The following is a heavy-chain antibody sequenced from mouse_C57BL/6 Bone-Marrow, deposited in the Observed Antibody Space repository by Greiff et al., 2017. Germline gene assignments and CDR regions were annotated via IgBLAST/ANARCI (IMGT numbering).Heavy chain of an antibody. D-gene: IGHD3-2*02. J-gene: IGHJ3*01. CDR2: IDPSDSYT. V-gene: IGHV1-69*01. CDR1: GYTFTSYW. CDR3: AGRRDSSGYGWFAY. Sequence: VQLQQPGAELVMPGASVKLSCKASGYTFTSYWMHWVKQRPGQGLEWIGEIDPSDSYTNYNQKFKGKSTLTVDKASSTAYMQLSSLTSEDSAVSDCAGRRDSSGYGWFAYWGQGTLVTVSA.